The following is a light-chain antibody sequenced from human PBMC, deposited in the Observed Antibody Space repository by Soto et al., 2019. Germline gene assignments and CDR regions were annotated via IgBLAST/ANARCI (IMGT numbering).Light chain of an antibody. Sequence: EIVLTQSPGTLSLSPGERANLSCRASQSVSSSYLAWYQQKPGQAPRLLIYGASSRATGIPDRFSGSGSGTDFTLTISRLEPEDFAVYYFQQYVISPITFGQGTRLEIK. CDR2: GAS. V-gene: IGKV3-20*01. CDR1: QSVSSSY. J-gene: IGKJ5*01. CDR3: QQYVISPIT.